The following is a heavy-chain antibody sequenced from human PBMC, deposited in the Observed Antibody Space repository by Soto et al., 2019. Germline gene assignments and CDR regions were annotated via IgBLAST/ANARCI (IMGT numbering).Heavy chain of an antibody. J-gene: IGHJ5*02. Sequence: ASVKVSCKTSHATFTGYTINWVRQAPGQGPEWLGWISSLNGNTYYARDFQGRLTMTTNTSATTAYMELRSLRSDDTAVYFCARGTVTSGRWFGPWGQGTLVTVSS. D-gene: IGHD4-17*01. CDR1: HATFTGYT. CDR3: ARGTVTSGRWFGP. V-gene: IGHV1-18*04. CDR2: ISSLNGNT.